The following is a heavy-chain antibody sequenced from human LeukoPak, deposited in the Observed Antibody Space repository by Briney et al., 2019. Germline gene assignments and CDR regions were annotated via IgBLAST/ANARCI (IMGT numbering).Heavy chain of an antibody. J-gene: IGHJ4*02. CDR2: ISYDGSNK. Sequence: GGSLRLSCAASGFTFSNYEMNWVRQAPGKGLEWVAVISYDGSNKYYPDSVKGRFTISRDNSKNTLSLQMNSLRTDDTAVYYCAKTDYGDRGVDYWGQGTLVTVSS. V-gene: IGHV3-30*18. D-gene: IGHD4-17*01. CDR3: AKTDYGDRGVDY. CDR1: GFTFSNYE.